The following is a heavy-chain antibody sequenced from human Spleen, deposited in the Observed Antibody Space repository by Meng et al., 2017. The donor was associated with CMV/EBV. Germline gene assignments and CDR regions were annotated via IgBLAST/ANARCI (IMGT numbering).Heavy chain of an antibody. CDR3: ASILSDSRGWYRFDS. D-gene: IGHD6-19*01. CDR1: GFIVSTKY. Sequence: GESLKISCAVSGFIVSTKYMGWVRQAPGKGLEWVSIIYSGTNTDYADSVKGRFTISRDNSKNMLFLQMNSLRADDSAVYYCASILSDSRGWYRFDSWGQGMLVTVSS. CDR2: IYSGTNT. J-gene: IGHJ4*02. V-gene: IGHV3-53*01.